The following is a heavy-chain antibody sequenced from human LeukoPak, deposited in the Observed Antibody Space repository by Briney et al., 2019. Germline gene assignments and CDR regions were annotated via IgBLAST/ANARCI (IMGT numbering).Heavy chain of an antibody. V-gene: IGHV5-51*01. Sequence: PGESLKTSCKGSGYSFTTYWIGWVREMPGKGLEWMGIIYPGDSDTRYSPSFQGQVTISADKSINTAYLQWSSLKASDTAMYYCATGVLVSPGIFHYWGQGPLVTVSS. CDR2: IYPGDSDT. J-gene: IGHJ4*02. D-gene: IGHD2-2*02. CDR1: GYSFTTYW. CDR3: ATGVLVSPGIFHY.